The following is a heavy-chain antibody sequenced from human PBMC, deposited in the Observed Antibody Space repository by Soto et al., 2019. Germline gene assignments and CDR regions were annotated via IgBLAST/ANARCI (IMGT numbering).Heavy chain of an antibody. D-gene: IGHD3-22*01. J-gene: IGHJ5*02. CDR2: ISGSGGST. CDR3: AKGPFYEISDYPNWFDP. Sequence: PGGSLRLSCAASGVTFSSYVMNWVRQAPGKGLDWVSTISGSGGSTFYADSVKGRFTISRDNSKNTLYLQMNSLRAEDTAVYYCAKGPFYEISDYPNWFDPWGQGTLVTVSS. V-gene: IGHV3-23*01. CDR1: GVTFSSYV.